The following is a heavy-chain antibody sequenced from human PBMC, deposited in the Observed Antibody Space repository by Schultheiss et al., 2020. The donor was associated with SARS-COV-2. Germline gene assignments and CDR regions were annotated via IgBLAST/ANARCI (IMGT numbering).Heavy chain of an antibody. CDR2: IKSKTDGGTT. J-gene: IGHJ4*02. D-gene: IGHD1-26*01. Sequence: GGSLRLSCAASGFTFSNAWMSWVRQAPGKGLEWVGRIKSKTDGGTTDYAVPVKGRFTISRDDSYNTLYLQMNSLKTEDTAVYYCATYKSGRNAPVFDFWGQGALVTVSS. CDR3: ATYKSGRNAPVFDF. CDR1: GFTFSNAW. V-gene: IGHV3-15*01.